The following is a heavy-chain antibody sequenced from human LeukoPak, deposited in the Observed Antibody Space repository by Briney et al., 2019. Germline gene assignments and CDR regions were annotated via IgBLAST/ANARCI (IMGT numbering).Heavy chain of an antibody. V-gene: IGHV1-46*01. CDR3: ARDGRFPPEVLPRYFDY. CDR2: INPSGSST. D-gene: IGHD1-26*01. J-gene: IGHJ4*02. Sequence: ASVKVSCKASGYSFTSYYMHWVRQAPGQGLEWMGIINPSGSSTSYAQKFQGRVTMTRDMSTSTVYMELSSLRSEDTAVYYCARDGRFPPEVLPRYFDYWGQGTLVTVSS. CDR1: GYSFTSYY.